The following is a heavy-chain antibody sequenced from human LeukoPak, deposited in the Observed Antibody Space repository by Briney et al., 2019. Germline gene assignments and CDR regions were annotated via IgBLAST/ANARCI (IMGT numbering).Heavy chain of an antibody. Sequence: GGSLGLSCAASGFXFSSYAMSWVRQAPGKGLEWVSAISGSGGSTYYADSVKGRFTISRDNSKNTLYLQMNSLRAEDTAVYYCARDLSYYDILTGSNWFDPWGQGTLVTVSS. J-gene: IGHJ5*02. CDR1: GFXFSSYA. CDR2: ISGSGGST. D-gene: IGHD3-9*01. V-gene: IGHV3-23*01. CDR3: ARDLSYYDILTGSNWFDP.